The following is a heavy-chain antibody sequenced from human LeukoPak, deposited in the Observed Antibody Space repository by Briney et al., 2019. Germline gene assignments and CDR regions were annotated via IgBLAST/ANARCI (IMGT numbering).Heavy chain of an antibody. Sequence: ASVKVSCKASGYTFTGYYMHWVRRAPGQGLEWMGWINPNSGGTNYAQKFQGRVTMTRDTSISTAYMELSRLRSDDTAVYYCARTVAGTFGWFDPWGQGTLVTVSS. CDR1: GYTFTGYY. CDR2: INPNSGGT. D-gene: IGHD6-19*01. J-gene: IGHJ5*02. V-gene: IGHV1-2*02. CDR3: ARTVAGTFGWFDP.